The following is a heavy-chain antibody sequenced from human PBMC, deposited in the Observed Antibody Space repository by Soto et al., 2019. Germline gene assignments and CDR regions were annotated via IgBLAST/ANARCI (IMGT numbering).Heavy chain of an antibody. CDR3: ARDVRDIVVVVAATATNWFDP. D-gene: IGHD2-15*01. V-gene: IGHV1-18*01. Sequence: ASVKVSCKASGYTFTSYGISWVQQAPGQGLEWMGWISAYNGNTNYAQKLQGRVTMTTDTSTSTAYMELRSLRSDDTAVYYCARDVRDIVVVVAATATNWFDPWGQGTLVTVSS. J-gene: IGHJ5*02. CDR1: GYTFTSYG. CDR2: ISAYNGNT.